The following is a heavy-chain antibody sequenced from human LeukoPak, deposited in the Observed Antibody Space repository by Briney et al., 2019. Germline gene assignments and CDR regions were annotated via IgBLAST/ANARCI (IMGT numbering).Heavy chain of an antibody. Sequence: SETLSLTCTVSGGSISSYHWSWIRQPPGKGLEWMGLISYSGSTTYSPSLKSRVTISADTSKNQISLKLSSVTAADTAVYYCASFVYSTSSGFFGYWGQGTLVTVSS. J-gene: IGHJ4*02. V-gene: IGHV4-59*01. CDR1: GGSISSYH. CDR3: ASFVYSTSSGFFGY. D-gene: IGHD6-6*01. CDR2: ISYSGST.